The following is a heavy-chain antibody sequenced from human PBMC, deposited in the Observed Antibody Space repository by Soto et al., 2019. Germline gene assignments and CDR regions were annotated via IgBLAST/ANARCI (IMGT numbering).Heavy chain of an antibody. CDR1: GFTFSSYG. CDR3: AKDEGIAVAAVTHDY. Sequence: QVQLVESGGGVVQPGRSLRLSCAASGFTFSSYGMHWVRQAPGKGLEWVAVISYDGSNKYYADSVKGRFTISRDNSXSTLYLQMNSLRAEDTAVYYCAKDEGIAVAAVTHDYWGQGTLVTVSS. CDR2: ISYDGSNK. J-gene: IGHJ4*02. V-gene: IGHV3-30*18. D-gene: IGHD6-19*01.